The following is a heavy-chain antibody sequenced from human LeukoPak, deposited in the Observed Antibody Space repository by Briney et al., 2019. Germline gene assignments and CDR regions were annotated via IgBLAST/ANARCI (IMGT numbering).Heavy chain of an antibody. J-gene: IGHJ4*02. CDR1: GFTFSSYS. Sequence: PGGSLRLSCAASGFTFSSYSMNWVRQAPGKGLEWVSSISSSSSYIYYADSVKGRFTISRDNAKNSLYLQMNSLRAEDTAVYYCARSSHCSSTSCYFNYWGQGTLVTVSS. CDR2: ISSSSSYI. D-gene: IGHD2-2*01. CDR3: ARSSHCSSTSCYFNY. V-gene: IGHV3-21*01.